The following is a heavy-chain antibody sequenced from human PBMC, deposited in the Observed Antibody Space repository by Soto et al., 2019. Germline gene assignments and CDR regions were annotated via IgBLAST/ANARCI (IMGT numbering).Heavy chain of an antibody. V-gene: IGHV4-61*01. J-gene: IGHJ4*02. Sequence: LVTMSLTCTVSGGSISSISYHWGWIRQPPGKGLEWIGYIYYSGSTNYNPSLKSRVTISVDTSKNQFSLKLSSVTAADTAVYYCAREYGDYAFDYWGQGTLVTVSS. D-gene: IGHD4-17*01. CDR1: GGSISSISYH. CDR3: AREYGDYAFDY. CDR2: IYYSGST.